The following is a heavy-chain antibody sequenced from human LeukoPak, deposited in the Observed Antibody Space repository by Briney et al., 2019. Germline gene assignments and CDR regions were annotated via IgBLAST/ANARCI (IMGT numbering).Heavy chain of an antibody. V-gene: IGHV3-48*04. J-gene: IGHJ4*02. CDR2: ISNSSSTI. Sequence: GGSLRLSCAAPGFNFSSSGMNWVRQAPGKGLEWVSYISNSSSTIYYTDSVKGRFTISRDNSKNSLFLQMSSLRSEDTAFYYCARDRQDTGWLNWGQGTLVTVSS. D-gene: IGHD6-19*01. CDR1: GFNFSSSG. CDR3: ARDRQDTGWLN.